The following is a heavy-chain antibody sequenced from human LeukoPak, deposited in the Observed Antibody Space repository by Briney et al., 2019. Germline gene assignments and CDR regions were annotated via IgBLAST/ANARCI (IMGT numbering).Heavy chain of an antibody. CDR1: GFTFSSYA. CDR3: ARDGTTVTSVSVYYYYGMDV. Sequence: GGSLRLSCAASGFTFSSYAMHWVRQAPGKGLEWVAVISYDGSNKYYADSVKGRFTISRDNSKNTLYLQMNSLRAEDTAVYYCARDGTTVTSVSVYYYYGMDVWGQGTTVTVSS. J-gene: IGHJ6*02. V-gene: IGHV3-30-3*01. D-gene: IGHD4-17*01. CDR2: ISYDGSNK.